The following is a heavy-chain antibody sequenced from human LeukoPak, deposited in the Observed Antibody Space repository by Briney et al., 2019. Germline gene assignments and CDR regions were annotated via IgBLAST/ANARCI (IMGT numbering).Heavy chain of an antibody. Sequence: ASVKVSCKASGYSFTGYYMHWVRQAPGQGLEWMGWINPNSGGTKYAQKFQGRVTMTRDTSISTAYMELRSLRSDDTAVYYCARDHLLWFGELGTDFDYWGQGTLVTVSS. D-gene: IGHD3-10*01. CDR3: ARDHLLWFGELGTDFDY. V-gene: IGHV1-2*02. CDR1: GYSFTGYY. CDR2: INPNSGGT. J-gene: IGHJ4*02.